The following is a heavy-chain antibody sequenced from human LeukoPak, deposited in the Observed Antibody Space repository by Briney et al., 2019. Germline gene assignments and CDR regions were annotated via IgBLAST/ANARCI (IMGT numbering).Heavy chain of an antibody. CDR1: GFTFSTYN. D-gene: IGHD1-1*01. Sequence: GGSLRLSCAASGFTFSTYNMNWVRQAPGKGLEWVSYISFNGGTIYYADSVRGRFTISRDNAKNSLYLQMNSLRAEDTAVYYCARQQILTTKVTTDNWFDPWGQGTLVTVSS. J-gene: IGHJ5*02. CDR3: ARQQILTTKVTTDNWFDP. CDR2: ISFNGGTI. V-gene: IGHV3-48*04.